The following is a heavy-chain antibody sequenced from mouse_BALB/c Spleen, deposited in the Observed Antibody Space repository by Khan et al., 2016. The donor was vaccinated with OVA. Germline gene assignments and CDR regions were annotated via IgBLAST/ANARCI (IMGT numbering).Heavy chain of an antibody. CDR1: GFTFSDYY. J-gene: IGHJ3*01. Sequence: EVELVESGGGLVKPGGSLKLSCAASGFTFSDYYMYWVRQTPEKRLEWVATISDGGSYNYYTDSVKGRFTISRDDVKKNLYLQMSSLKSEDTAMYYCARGYYGDPFAYWGQGTLVTVSA. CDR2: ISDGGSYN. D-gene: IGHD2-13*01. V-gene: IGHV5-4*02. CDR3: ARGYYGDPFAY.